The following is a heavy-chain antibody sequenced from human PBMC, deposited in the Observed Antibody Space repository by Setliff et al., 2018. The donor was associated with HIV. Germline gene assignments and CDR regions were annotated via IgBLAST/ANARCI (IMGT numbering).Heavy chain of an antibody. CDR1: GYTFTSKH. CDR3: ARGPNLLTHYYDSSGYAVGYSDH. CDR2: MDPSSAAT. Sequence: GASVKVSCKASGYTFTSKHINWVRQATGQGLEWLGWMDPSSAATGYAQKFQGRVTLTRDTSINTAYMELSSLTSDDTAVYYCARGPNLLTHYYDSSGYAVGYSDHWGQGTLVTVSS. V-gene: IGHV1-8*01. J-gene: IGHJ4*02. D-gene: IGHD3-22*01.